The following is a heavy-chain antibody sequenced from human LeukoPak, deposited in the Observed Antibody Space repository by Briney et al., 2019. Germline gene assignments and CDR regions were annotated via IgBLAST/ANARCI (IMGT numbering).Heavy chain of an antibody. Sequence: GGPLRLSCAASGFTFSTYAMSWVRQAPGKGLEWVSAISGSGGSIYYADSVKGRFTISRDNSKNTLYLQMNSLRAEDTAVYYCAKDVYYYYMDVWGKGTTVTVSS. CDR2: ISGSGGSI. CDR3: AKDVYYYYMDV. J-gene: IGHJ6*03. CDR1: GFTFSTYA. V-gene: IGHV3-23*01.